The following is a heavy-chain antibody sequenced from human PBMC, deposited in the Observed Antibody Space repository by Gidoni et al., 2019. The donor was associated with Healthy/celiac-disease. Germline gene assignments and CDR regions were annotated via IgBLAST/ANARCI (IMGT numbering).Heavy chain of an antibody. CDR3: ARAPYLEWLPTPEIDY. CDR2: IWYDGSNK. D-gene: IGHD3-3*01. Sequence: QVQLVASGGGVVQPGRSLRLSCAASGFTLSSYGMHWVRQAPGKGLEWVAVIWYDGSNKYYADSVKGRFTISRDNSKNTLYLQMNSLRAEDTAVYYCARAPYLEWLPTPEIDYWGQGTLVTVSS. V-gene: IGHV3-33*01. CDR1: GFTLSSYG. J-gene: IGHJ4*02.